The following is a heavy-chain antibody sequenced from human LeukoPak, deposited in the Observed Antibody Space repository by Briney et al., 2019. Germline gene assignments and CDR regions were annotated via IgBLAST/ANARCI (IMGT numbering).Heavy chain of an antibody. Sequence: GGSLRLSCSASGFTFSESWRTWLRQVPGLGLEWVAHINHEGGGIQYVDSVKGRFTISRDNAKGSLYLQMNSLRAEDTAIYHYATYSNWVAGDVWGQGTTVIVSS. CDR2: INHEGGGI. V-gene: IGHV3-7*01. D-gene: IGHD6-13*01. J-gene: IGHJ6*02. CDR1: GFTFSESW. CDR3: ATYSNWVAGDV.